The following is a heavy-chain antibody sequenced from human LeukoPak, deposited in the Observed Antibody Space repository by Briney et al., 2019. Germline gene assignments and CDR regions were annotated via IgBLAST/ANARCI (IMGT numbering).Heavy chain of an antibody. CDR2: ISGSGAGT. V-gene: IGHV3-23*01. J-gene: IGHJ4*02. Sequence: PGGSLRLSCAASGFTVSSSYMNWVRQAPGKGLEWVSGISGSGAGTYYADSVKGRFTISRDNSKNTLYLQMNSLRAEDTAVYYCAKMVREFYTISYYFDYWGQGTLVTVSS. CDR3: AKMVREFYTISYYFDY. CDR1: GFTVSSSY. D-gene: IGHD2-8*01.